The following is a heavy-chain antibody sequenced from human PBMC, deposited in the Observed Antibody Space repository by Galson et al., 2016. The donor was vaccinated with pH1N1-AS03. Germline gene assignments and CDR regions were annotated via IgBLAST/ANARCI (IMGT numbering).Heavy chain of an antibody. J-gene: IGHJ4*02. Sequence: SLRLSCAASGFTFSRSWMSWVRQAPGKGLEWVANINQDGSQKNYVDSVKGRFTISRDNAKSSLNLQMNSLSAEDTAIYYCAKDSSSNEQGYWGPGTLVTVSS. CDR1: GFTFSRSW. V-gene: IGHV3-7*01. D-gene: IGHD6-6*01. CDR3: AKDSSSNEQGY. CDR2: INQDGSQK.